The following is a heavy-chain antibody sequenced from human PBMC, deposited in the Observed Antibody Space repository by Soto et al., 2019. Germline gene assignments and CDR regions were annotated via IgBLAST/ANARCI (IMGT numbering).Heavy chain of an antibody. CDR3: ARGTDDSSGYYHPFRAFDI. CDR2: INHSGST. Sequence: SETLSLTCAVYGGSFSGYYWSWIRQPPGKGLEWIGEINHSGSTNYNPSLKSRVTISVDTSKNQFSLKLSSVTAADTAVYYCARGTDDSSGYYHPFRAFDIWGQGTMVTVS. V-gene: IGHV4-34*01. CDR1: GGSFSGYY. J-gene: IGHJ3*02. D-gene: IGHD3-22*01.